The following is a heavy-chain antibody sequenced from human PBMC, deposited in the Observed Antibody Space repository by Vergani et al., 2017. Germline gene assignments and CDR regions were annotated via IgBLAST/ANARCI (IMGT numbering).Heavy chain of an antibody. J-gene: IGHJ3*02. CDR2: ISSSSSYI. Sequence: EVQLVESGGGLVKPGGSLRLSCAASGFTFSSYSMNWVRQAPGKGLEWVSSISSSSSYIYYADSVKGRFTISRDNAKNSLYLQMNSLRAEDTAVYYCARDMVWRHGGGAFDIGGQGTMVTVSS. CDR3: ARDMVWRHGGGAFDI. CDR1: GFTFSSYS. V-gene: IGHV3-21*01. D-gene: IGHD2-15*01.